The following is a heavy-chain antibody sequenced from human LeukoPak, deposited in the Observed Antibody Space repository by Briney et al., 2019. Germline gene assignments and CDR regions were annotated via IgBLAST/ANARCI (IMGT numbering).Heavy chain of an antibody. Sequence: ASVKVSCKASGYTFTGYYMHWVRQAPGQGLGWMGWINPNSGGTNYAQKFQGRVIMTRDTAISTAYMELSRLRLDDTAVYYCARATIADSSTYYIDYWGLGTLVTVSS. CDR1: GYTFTGYY. V-gene: IGHV1-2*02. CDR3: ARATIADSSTYYIDY. J-gene: IGHJ4*02. CDR2: INPNSGGT. D-gene: IGHD3-22*01.